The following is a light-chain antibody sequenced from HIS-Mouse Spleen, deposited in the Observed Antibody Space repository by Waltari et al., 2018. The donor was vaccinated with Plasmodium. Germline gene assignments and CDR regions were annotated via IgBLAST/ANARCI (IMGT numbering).Light chain of an antibody. V-gene: IGLV3-19*01. CDR3: NSRDSSGNHLV. Sequence: SSELTQDPAVSVALGQTVRITCHGDRLRSYYARWYQQKPGQAPVLVIYGKNNRPSGIPDRFSGSSSGNTASLTITGAQAEDEADYYCNSRDSSGNHLVFGGGTKLTVL. CDR2: GKN. J-gene: IGLJ2*01. CDR1: RLRSYY.